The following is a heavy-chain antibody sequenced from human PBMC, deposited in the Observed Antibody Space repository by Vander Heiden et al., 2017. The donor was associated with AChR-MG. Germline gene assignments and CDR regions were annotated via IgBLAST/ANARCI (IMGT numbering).Heavy chain of an antibody. CDR2: IGTTGDT. D-gene: IGHD3-16*02. CDR3: ARKVYRSGFDS. J-gene: IGHJ4*02. CDR1: GFTLSSYD. Sequence: EVQLVESGGGLVQPGGSVRLSCAAHGFTLSSYDMQWVRQVTGKGLEWVSAIGTTGDTHYPDSVKGRFTISRENAKNTLYLQMNSLTTGDTAVYYCARKVYRSGFDSWGQGTLVTVSS. V-gene: IGHV3-13*01.